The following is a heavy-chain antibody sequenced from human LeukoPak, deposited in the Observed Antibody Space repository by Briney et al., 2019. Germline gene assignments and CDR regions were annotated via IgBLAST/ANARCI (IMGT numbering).Heavy chain of an antibody. CDR3: ARARGSGSDFDY. CDR1: GYSINSGYY. CDR2: IYRSGST. V-gene: IGHV4-38-2*02. J-gene: IGHJ4*02. Sequence: PSETLSLTCTVSGYSINSGYYWVWIRQPPGKGLEWIGSIYRSGSTNYNPSLKSRVTISVDTSKNQFSLKLSSVTAADTAVYYCARARGSGSDFDYWGQGTLVTVSS. D-gene: IGHD3-22*01.